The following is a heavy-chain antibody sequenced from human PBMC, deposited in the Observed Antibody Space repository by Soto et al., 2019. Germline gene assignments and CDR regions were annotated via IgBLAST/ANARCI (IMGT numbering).Heavy chain of an antibody. J-gene: IGHJ4*02. CDR1: GGSISSGGYY. Sequence: SETLSLTCTVSGGSISSGGYYWSWIRQHPGKGLEWIGYIYYSGSTYYNPSLKSRVTISVDTSKNQFSLKLSSVTAADTAVYYCARGSVDTVDSSGFYEYWGQGTPVTVSS. D-gene: IGHD3-22*01. CDR2: IYYSGST. V-gene: IGHV4-31*03. CDR3: ARGSVDTVDSSGFYEY.